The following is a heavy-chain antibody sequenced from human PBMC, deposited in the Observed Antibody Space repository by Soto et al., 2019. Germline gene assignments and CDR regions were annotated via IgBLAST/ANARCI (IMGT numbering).Heavy chain of an antibody. D-gene: IGHD3-22*01. CDR3: ARIQIGYDAFDL. CDR2: ISSSSSYI. V-gene: IGHV3-21*01. CDR1: GFTFSSYS. Sequence: EVQLVESGGGLVKPGGSLRLSCAASGFTFSSYSMNWVRHAPGKGLEWVSSISSSSSYIYYADSVKGRFTISRDNAKNSLYLQMNSLRAEDTAVYYCARIQIGYDAFDLWGQGTMVTVSS. J-gene: IGHJ3*01.